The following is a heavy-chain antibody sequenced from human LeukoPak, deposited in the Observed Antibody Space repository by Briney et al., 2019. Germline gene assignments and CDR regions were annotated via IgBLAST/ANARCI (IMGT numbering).Heavy chain of an antibody. CDR1: GGSINSGSYY. J-gene: IGHJ5*02. D-gene: IGHD3-16*01. CDR2: IYTSGST. CDR3: ARDWGFQWLDP. Sequence: SETLSLTCTVSGGSINSGSYYWSWIRQPAGKGLEWIGRIYTSGSTNYNPSLESRLTISADTSKNQFSLKVRSVTAADTAVYYCARDWGFQWLDPWGQETLVTVSS. V-gene: IGHV4-61*02.